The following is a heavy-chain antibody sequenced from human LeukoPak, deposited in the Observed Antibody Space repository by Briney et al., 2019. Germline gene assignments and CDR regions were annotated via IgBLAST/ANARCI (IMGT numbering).Heavy chain of an antibody. CDR1: GFTFSNYD. V-gene: IGHV3-13*01. J-gene: IGHJ4*02. CDR2: IGTGGHT. CDR3: VRDHYWAFDY. D-gene: IGHD2-8*02. Sequence: GESLRLSCSASGFTFSNYDMHWVRQEKGKGLEWVSSIGTGGHTYYAPSVKGRFTISRENAKNSLYLQMNSLVAGDTAVYYCVRDHYWAFDYWGQGILVTVSS.